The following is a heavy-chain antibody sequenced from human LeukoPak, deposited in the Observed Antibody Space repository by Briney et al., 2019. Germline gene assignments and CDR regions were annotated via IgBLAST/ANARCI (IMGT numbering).Heavy chain of an antibody. D-gene: IGHD3-22*01. CDR1: GFTFSSYA. Sequence: PGGSLRLSCAASGFTFSSYAMSWVRQAPGKGLEWVSAISGSGGSTYYADSVKGRFTISRDNSKNTLYLQMNSLRAGDTAVYYCAKITSSNYYDSSGYHNYWGQGTLVTVSS. J-gene: IGHJ4*02. CDR2: ISGSGGST. CDR3: AKITSSNYYDSSGYHNY. V-gene: IGHV3-23*01.